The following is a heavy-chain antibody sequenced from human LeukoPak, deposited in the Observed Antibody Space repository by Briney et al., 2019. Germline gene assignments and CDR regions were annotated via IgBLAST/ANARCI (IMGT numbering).Heavy chain of an antibody. Sequence: SETLSLTCTISGGSISSFYWTWIRQSPGQGLEWIAFNSGTTKYNPSLKSRVTISLDTSKNELSLKLTSVTAADTPVYYCARGVGFGWFDPWGQGTLVTVSS. CDR1: GGSISSFY. D-gene: IGHD3-16*01. CDR3: ARGVGFGWFDP. J-gene: IGHJ5*02. CDR2: NSGTT. V-gene: IGHV4-59*03.